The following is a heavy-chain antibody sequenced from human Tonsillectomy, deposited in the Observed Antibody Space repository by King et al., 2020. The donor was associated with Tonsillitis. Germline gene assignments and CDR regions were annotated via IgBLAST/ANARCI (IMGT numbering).Heavy chain of an antibody. J-gene: IGHJ5*02. CDR3: ARDDYGDPSHWFDP. Sequence: VQLVESGAEVKKPGSSVKVSCKASGGTFSNYAISWVRQAPGQGLEWMGGIIPIFGTANYAQKFQGRVTITADESTSTAYMELSSLRSEDTAVYYCARDDYGDPSHWFDPWGQGTLVTVSS. CDR1: GGTFSNYA. D-gene: IGHD4-17*01. CDR2: IIPIFGTA. V-gene: IGHV1-69*01.